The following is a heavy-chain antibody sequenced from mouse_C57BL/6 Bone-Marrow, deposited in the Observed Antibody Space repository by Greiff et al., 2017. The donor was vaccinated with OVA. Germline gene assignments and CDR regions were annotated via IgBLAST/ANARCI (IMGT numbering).Heavy chain of an antibody. D-gene: IGHD1-1*01. CDR2: IWRGGST. CDR1: GFSFTSYG. CDR3: APIYYYGSRFAY. V-gene: IGHV2-5*01. Sequence: VQLQQSGPGLVQPSQSLSITCTVSGFSFTSYGVHWVRQSPGKGLEWLGVIWRGGSTDYNAAFMSRLSITKNNSKSQVFFKMNSLQADDTAIYYCAPIYYYGSRFAYWGQGTLVTVSA. J-gene: IGHJ3*01.